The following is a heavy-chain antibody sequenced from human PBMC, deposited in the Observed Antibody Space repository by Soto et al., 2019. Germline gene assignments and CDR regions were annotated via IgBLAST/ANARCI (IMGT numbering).Heavy chain of an antibody. CDR2: INPSGSST. CDR1: GYTFTSYY. CDR3: ARVNLEGSYFSAMDV. J-gene: IGHJ6*02. D-gene: IGHD1-1*01. V-gene: IGHV1-46*01. Sequence: GASVKVSCKASGYTFTSYYMHWVRQAPGQGLGWMGFINPSGSSTTYAQRFQGRVTMTRDTSTSTVYMELSSLRSEDTAVYYCARVNLEGSYFSAMDVWGQGTTVTVSS.